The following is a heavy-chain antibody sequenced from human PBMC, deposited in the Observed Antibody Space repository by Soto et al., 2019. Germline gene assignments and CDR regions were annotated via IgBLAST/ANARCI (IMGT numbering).Heavy chain of an antibody. Sequence: SEALSLTCAVYGGSLSAYYWSWIRQPPGKGLEWIGEINPSGTTNYNPSLKSRVTISVDTSKNQFSLKLSSVTAADTAVYHCALAPAAHILHWGQGTLVTVSS. V-gene: IGHV4-34*01. CDR1: GGSLSAYY. J-gene: IGHJ1*01. D-gene: IGHD2-2*01. CDR3: ALAPAAHILH. CDR2: INPSGTT.